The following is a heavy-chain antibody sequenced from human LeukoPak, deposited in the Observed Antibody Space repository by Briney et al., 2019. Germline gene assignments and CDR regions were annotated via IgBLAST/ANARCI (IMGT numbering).Heavy chain of an antibody. D-gene: IGHD5-12*01. CDR1: GYPFTDYY. J-gene: IGHJ4*02. CDR3: ARDEGAADIVATISHYFDY. Sequence: ASVKLSCKASGYPFTDYYLHWVRQAPGQGLQWMGGINPNSGSADYAETFQRRVTITRDTSISTPYLELSRLRSDDTAVYYCARDEGAADIVATISHYFDYWGQGTLVSVCS. V-gene: IGHV1-2*02. CDR2: INPNSGSA.